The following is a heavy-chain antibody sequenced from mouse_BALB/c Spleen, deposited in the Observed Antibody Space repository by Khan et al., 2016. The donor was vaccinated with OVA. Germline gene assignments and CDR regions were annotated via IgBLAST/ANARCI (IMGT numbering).Heavy chain of an antibody. D-gene: IGHD1-1*02. CDR2: INPSNGGT. CDR3: TRSGDGAFAY. Sequence: QVQLKQSGAELVKPGASVRLSCKAYGYTFTSYYLYWVKQRPGHGLEWIGDINPSNGGTNFNENFKTKATLTVDKSSSTAYMQLSSLTSEDSAVYYGTRSGDGAFAYWGQGTLVTVSA. CDR1: GYTFTSYY. V-gene: IGHV1S81*02. J-gene: IGHJ3*01.